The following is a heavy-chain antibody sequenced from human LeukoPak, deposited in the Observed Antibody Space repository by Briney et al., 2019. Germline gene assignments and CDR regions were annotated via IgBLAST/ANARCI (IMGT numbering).Heavy chain of an antibody. CDR2: IYYSGRT. D-gene: IGHD3-10*01. Sequence: SETLSLTCTVSAGSISSSNYYWGRIRQPPGKGLEWIGSIYYSGRTYYNPSLKSRVTISVDTSKKQFSLKLSSVTAADTAVYYCARGRPDGSGSYYKFDPWGQGTLVTVSS. V-gene: IGHV4-39*01. CDR3: ARGRPDGSGSYYKFDP. CDR1: AGSISSSNYY. J-gene: IGHJ5*02.